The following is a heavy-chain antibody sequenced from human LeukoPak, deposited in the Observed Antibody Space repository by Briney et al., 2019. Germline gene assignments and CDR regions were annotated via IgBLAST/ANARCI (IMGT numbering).Heavy chain of an antibody. CDR1: GGSISSGSYY. CDR3: ARDSYCSSTSCYDAFDI. D-gene: IGHD2-2*01. CDR2: IYTSGST. Sequence: SETLSLTCTVSGGSISSGSYYWSWIRQPAGKGLEWIGRIYTSGSTNYNPSLKSRVTILVDTSKNQFSLKLSSVTAADTAAYYCARDSYCSSTSCYDAFDIWGQGTMVTVSS. J-gene: IGHJ3*02. V-gene: IGHV4-61*02.